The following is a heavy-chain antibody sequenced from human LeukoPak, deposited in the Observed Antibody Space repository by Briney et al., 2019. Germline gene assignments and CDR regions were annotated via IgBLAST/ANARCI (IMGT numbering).Heavy chain of an antibody. CDR2: IYSGGST. J-gene: IGHJ4*02. Sequence: PGGSLRLSCAASGFTVSSNYMSWVRQAPGKGLEWVSVIYSGGSTYYADSVKGRFTISRDNSKNTLYLQMNSLRAEDTAVYYCARDRYDYVWGSYRSYFDYWGQGTLVTVSS. V-gene: IGHV3-66*01. CDR1: GFTVSSNY. D-gene: IGHD3-16*02. CDR3: ARDRYDYVWGSYRSYFDY.